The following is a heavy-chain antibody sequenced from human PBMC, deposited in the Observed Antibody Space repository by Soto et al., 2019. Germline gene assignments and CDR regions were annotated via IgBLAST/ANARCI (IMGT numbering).Heavy chain of an antibody. Sequence: GGSLRLSCAASGFTVSSNYMSWVRQAPGKGLEWVSVIYSGGSTYYADSVKGRFTISRDNSKNTLYLQMNSLRAEDTAVYYCARFAMVRGVIIEDNWFDPWGQGTLVTVSS. CDR2: IYSGGST. D-gene: IGHD3-10*01. V-gene: IGHV3-66*01. J-gene: IGHJ5*02. CDR3: ARFAMVRGVIIEDNWFDP. CDR1: GFTVSSNY.